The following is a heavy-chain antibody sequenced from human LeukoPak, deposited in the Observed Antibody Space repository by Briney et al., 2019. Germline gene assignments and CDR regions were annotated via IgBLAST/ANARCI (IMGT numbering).Heavy chain of an antibody. V-gene: IGHV4-59*01. Sequence: PSETLSLTCTVSGGSISSYYWSWIRQPPGKGLEWIGYIYYSGSTNYNPSLKSRVTISVDTSKNQFSLKLSSVTAADTAVCYCASLRAPYGMDVWGQGTTVTVSS. J-gene: IGHJ6*02. CDR3: ASLRAPYGMDV. CDR1: GGSISSYY. CDR2: IYYSGST.